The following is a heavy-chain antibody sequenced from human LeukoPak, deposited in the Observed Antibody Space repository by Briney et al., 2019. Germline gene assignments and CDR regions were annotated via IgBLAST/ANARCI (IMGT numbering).Heavy chain of an antibody. CDR2: ISGSGGST. V-gene: IGHV3-23*01. CDR3: AKIGYSYGYYYYGMDV. J-gene: IGHJ6*02. D-gene: IGHD5-18*01. Sequence: GGSLRLSCAASGFTFSSYAMSWVRQAPGKGLEWVSAISGSGGSTYYADPVKGRFTISRDNSKNTLYLQMNSLRAEDTAVYYCAKIGYSYGYYYYGMDVWGQGTTVTVSS. CDR1: GFTFSSYA.